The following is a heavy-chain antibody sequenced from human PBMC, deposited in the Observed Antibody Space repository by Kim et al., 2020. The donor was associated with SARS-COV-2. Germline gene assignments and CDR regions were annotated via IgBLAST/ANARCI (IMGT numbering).Heavy chain of an antibody. CDR1: GFTFSSYS. J-gene: IGHJ6*02. CDR3: AIDIVVVPATYGMDV. V-gene: IGHV3-21*01. Sequence: GGSLRLSCAASGFTFSSYSMNWVRQAPGKGLEWVSSISSSSSYIYYADSVKGRFTISRDNAKNSLYLQMNSLRAEDTAVYYCAIDIVVVPATYGMDVWGQGTTVTVSS. D-gene: IGHD2-2*01. CDR2: ISSSSSYI.